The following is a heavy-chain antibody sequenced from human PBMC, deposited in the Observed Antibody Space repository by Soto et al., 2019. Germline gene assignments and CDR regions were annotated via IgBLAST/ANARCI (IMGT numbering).Heavy chain of an antibody. V-gene: IGHV3-23*01. CDR3: TTRMTAHFDY. Sequence: GGSLRLSCVASGFTFSHYTLNWVRRAPGKGLEWVSTISDRPTGHTHYAESVRGRFAISRDDSRDTVFLQMDSLRAEDTAVYYCTTRMTAHFDYWGQGVLVTVS. CDR1: GFTFSHYT. CDR2: ISDRPTGHT. D-gene: IGHD2-21*02. J-gene: IGHJ4*02.